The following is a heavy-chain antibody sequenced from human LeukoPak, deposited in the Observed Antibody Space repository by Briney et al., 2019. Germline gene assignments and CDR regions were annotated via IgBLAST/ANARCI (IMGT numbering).Heavy chain of an antibody. CDR1: GYNFINYW. CDR2: IFPGDSDT. V-gene: IGHV5-51*01. Sequence: GESLKISCKSSGYNFINYWIGWVRQMPGKGLEWMGIIFPGDSDTRYSPSFEGQVTISADKSISTAYLQWSSLKASGTAMYYCARRSYCGGDCYIDYWGQGTQVTVSS. D-gene: IGHD2-21*02. J-gene: IGHJ4*02. CDR3: ARRSYCGGDCYIDY.